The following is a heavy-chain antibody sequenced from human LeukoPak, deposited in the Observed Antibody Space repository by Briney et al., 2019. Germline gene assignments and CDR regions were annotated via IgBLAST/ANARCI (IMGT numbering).Heavy chain of an antibody. J-gene: IGHJ4*02. CDR1: GFTLRSYV. V-gene: IGHV3-23*01. Sequence: GGSLRLSCVASGFTLRSYVMNWVRQTPGKGLEWVSSISGSGDSTFYADSVKGRFSISRDNSKDTLYLQVNGLRTEDTAVYYCAKDRLLNCRGDCYIFDYWGQGTVVTVSS. CDR2: ISGSGDST. D-gene: IGHD2-21*02. CDR3: AKDRLLNCRGDCYIFDY.